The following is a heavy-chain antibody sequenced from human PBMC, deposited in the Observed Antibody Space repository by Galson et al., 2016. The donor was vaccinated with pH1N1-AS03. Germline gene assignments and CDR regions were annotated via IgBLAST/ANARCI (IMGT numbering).Heavy chain of an antibody. CDR3: STGGTISCTDDCYPGAY. V-gene: IGHV3-74*01. CDR2: INGDGTTT. J-gene: IGHJ4*02. Sequence: SLRLSCAASGFTFKIYWMHWVRQAPGKGLVWVSHINGDGTTTNYADSVKGRFTISRDNARNTLYLQMNSLRAEDTAVYFCSTGGTISCTDDCYPGAYWGQGTLLTVSS. CDR1: GFTFKIYW. D-gene: IGHD2-21*02.